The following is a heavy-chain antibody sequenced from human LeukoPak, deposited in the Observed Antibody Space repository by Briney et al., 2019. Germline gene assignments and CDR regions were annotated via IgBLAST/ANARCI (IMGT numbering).Heavy chain of an antibody. J-gene: IGHJ4*02. CDR2: MNPNSGNT. D-gene: IGHD3-22*01. CDR3: ARAQEDYYDSTLDY. Sequence: ASVKVSCKASGYTFTSYDINWVRQATGQGLEWMGWMNPNSGNTGYAQKFQGRVTMTRNTSISTAYMELSSLRSEDTAVYYCARAQEDYYDSTLDYWGQGTLVTVSS. CDR1: GYTFTSYD. V-gene: IGHV1-8*01.